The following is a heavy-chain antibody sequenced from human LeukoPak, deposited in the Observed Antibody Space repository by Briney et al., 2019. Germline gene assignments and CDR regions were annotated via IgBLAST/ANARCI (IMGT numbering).Heavy chain of an antibody. Sequence: PSETLSLTCTVSGGSISSYYWSWIRQHPGKGLEWIGYIYYSGSTNYNPSLKSRVTISVDTSKNQFSLKLSSVTAADTAAYYCASYYYDSSGYYSDYWGQGTLVTVSS. CDR3: ASYYYDSSGYYSDY. D-gene: IGHD3-22*01. CDR1: GGSISSYY. V-gene: IGHV4-59*01. J-gene: IGHJ4*02. CDR2: IYYSGST.